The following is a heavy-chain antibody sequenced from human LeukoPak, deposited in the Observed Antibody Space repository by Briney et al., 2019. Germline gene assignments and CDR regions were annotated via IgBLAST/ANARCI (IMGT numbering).Heavy chain of an antibody. J-gene: IGHJ4*02. CDR2: ISYDGSNK. D-gene: IGHD6-19*01. V-gene: IGHV3-30*03. CDR1: GFTFSSYG. CDR3: ARGGIAVADGDY. Sequence: GGSLRLSCAASGFTFSSYGMHWVRQAPGKGLEWVAVISYDGSNKYYADSVKGRFTISRDNSKNTLYLQMNSLRAEDTAVYYCARGGIAVADGDYWGQGTLVTVSS.